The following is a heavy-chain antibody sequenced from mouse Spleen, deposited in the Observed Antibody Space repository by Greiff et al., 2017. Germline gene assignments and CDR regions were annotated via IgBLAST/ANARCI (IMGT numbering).Heavy chain of an antibody. CDR3: ARPIFITTPLFAY. CDR2: IHPNSGST. Sequence: QVQLEQPGAELVKPGASVKLSCKASGYTFTSYWMHWVKQRPGQGLEWIGMIHPNSGSTNYNEKFKSKATLTVDKSSSTAYMQLSSLTSEDSAVYYCARPIFITTPLFAYWGQGTLVTVSA. CDR1: GYTFTSYW. V-gene: IGHV1-64*01. J-gene: IGHJ3*01. D-gene: IGHD1-1*01.